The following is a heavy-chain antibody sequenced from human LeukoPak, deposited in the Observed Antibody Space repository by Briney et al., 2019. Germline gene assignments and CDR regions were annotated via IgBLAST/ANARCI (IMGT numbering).Heavy chain of an antibody. J-gene: IGHJ5*02. CDR2: MNPNSGNT. V-gene: IGHV1-8*03. CDR3: ATSKQPRNWFDP. Sequence: ASVKVSCKASGYTFTSYDINWVRQATGQGLEWMGWMNPNSGNTGYAQKFQGRVTITRNTSIRTAYMELSSLRSEDAAVYYCATSKQPRNWFDPWGQGTLVTVSS. CDR1: GYTFTSYD. D-gene: IGHD6-13*01.